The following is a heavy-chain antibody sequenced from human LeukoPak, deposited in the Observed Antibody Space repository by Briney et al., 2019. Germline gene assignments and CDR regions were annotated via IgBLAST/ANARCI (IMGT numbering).Heavy chain of an antibody. CDR1: GFTFSSYA. CDR2: ISYDGSNK. J-gene: IGHJ4*02. CDR3: ARDREMATIEYYFDY. Sequence: GGSPRLSCAASGFTFSSYAMHWVRQAPGKGLEWVAVISYDGSNKYYADSVKGRFTISRDNSKNTLYLQMNSLRAEDTAVYYCARDREMATIEYYFDYWGQGTLVTVSS. V-gene: IGHV3-30-3*01. D-gene: IGHD5-24*01.